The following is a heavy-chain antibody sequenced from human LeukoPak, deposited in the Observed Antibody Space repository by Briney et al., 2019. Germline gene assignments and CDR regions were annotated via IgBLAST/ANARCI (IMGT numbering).Heavy chain of an antibody. V-gene: IGHV1-2*02. CDR1: GYTFTGYY. Sequence: ASVKVSCKASGYTFTGYYMHWVRQAPGQGLEWMGWINPNGGGTNYAQKFQGRVTMTRDTSISTAYMELSRLRSDDTAVYYCARDPVLYGGKKDWGQGTLVTVSS. D-gene: IGHD4-23*01. CDR2: INPNGGGT. J-gene: IGHJ4*02. CDR3: ARDPVLYGGKKD.